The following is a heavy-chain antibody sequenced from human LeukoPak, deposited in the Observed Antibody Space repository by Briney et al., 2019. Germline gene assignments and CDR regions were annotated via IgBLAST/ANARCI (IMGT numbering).Heavy chain of an antibody. J-gene: IGHJ4*02. CDR2: ISGSGGST. CDR1: GFTFSSYA. Sequence: GGSLRLSCAASGFTFSSYAMSWVRQAPGKGLEWVSAISGSGGSTYYADSVKGRFTISRDNSKNTLYLQMNSLRAEDTAVYYCAKDPPGIVGATAYFDYWGQGTLVTVYS. V-gene: IGHV3-23*01. CDR3: AKDPPGIVGATAYFDY. D-gene: IGHD1-26*01.